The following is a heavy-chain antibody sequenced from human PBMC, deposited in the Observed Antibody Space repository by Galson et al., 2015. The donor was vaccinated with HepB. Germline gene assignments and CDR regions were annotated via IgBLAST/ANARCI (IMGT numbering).Heavy chain of an antibody. J-gene: IGHJ4*02. CDR3: ARVRPQNYDLTD. CDR2: IYYSGST. D-gene: IGHD3-3*01. CDR1: GGSISSYY. V-gene: IGHV4-59*01. Sequence: QVQLQESGPGLVKPSETLSLTCTVSGGSISSYYWSWIRQPPGKGLEWIGYIYYSGSTNYNPSLKSRVTISVDTSKNQFSLKLSSVTAADTAVYYCARVRPQNYDLTDWGQGTLVTVSS.